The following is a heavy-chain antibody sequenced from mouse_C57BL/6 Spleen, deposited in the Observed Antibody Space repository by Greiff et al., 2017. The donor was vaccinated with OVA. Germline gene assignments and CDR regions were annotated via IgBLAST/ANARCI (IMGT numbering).Heavy chain of an antibody. CDR1: GYTFTDYN. CDR2: INPNNGGT. J-gene: IGHJ4*01. Sequence: VHVKQSGPELVKPGASVKIPCKASGYTFTDYNMDWVKQSHGKSLEWIGDINPNNGGTIYNQKFKGKATLTVDKSSSTAYMELRSLTSEDTAVYYGARRDGKPYAMDYWGQGTSVTVSS. V-gene: IGHV1-18*01. D-gene: IGHD2-1*01. CDR3: ARRDGKPYAMDY.